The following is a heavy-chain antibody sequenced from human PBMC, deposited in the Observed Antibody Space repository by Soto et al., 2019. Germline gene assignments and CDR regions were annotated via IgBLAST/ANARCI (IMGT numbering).Heavy chain of an antibody. J-gene: IGHJ4*01. CDR2: IIPVFCTT. V-gene: IGHV1-69*13. Sequence: SAKASCKAPGGTFNNNGISWVRQAPGQGLEWLGGIIPVFCTTNHAQKFQGRLTITADDFTSTVYMELSRLRYEDTAVYYCARENGVAVATILYYFDYWG. CDR1: GGTFNNNG. CDR3: ARENGVAVATILYYFDY. D-gene: IGHD5-12*01.